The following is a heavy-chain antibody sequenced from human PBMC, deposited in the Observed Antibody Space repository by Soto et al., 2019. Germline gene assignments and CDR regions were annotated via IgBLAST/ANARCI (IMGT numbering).Heavy chain of an antibody. V-gene: IGHV2-5*02. J-gene: IGHJ4*02. Sequence: QITLTESGPPLVKPTQTLTLTCTFSGFSFSTSAVGVGWIRQPPGKALEFLALIYWDDDKRYRPSLKSKISITKDTSRNPVVLTMTDLDPEDTATYYCAHVYWAASGTRYYFDHWGQGTLVTVSS. CDR2: IYWDDDK. CDR3: AHVYWAASGTRYYFDH. D-gene: IGHD6-13*01. CDR1: GFSFSTSAVG.